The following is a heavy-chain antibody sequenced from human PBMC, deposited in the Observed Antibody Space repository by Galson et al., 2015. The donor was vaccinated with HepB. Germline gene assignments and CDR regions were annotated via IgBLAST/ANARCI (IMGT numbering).Heavy chain of an antibody. Sequence: SLRLSCAASGFTFDDYTMHWVRQAPGKGLEWVSLISWDGGSTYYADSVKGRFTISRDNSKNSLYLQMNSLRTEDTALYYCAKDIRRDDAFDIWGQGTMVTVSS. CDR1: GFTFDDYT. CDR2: ISWDGGST. J-gene: IGHJ3*02. CDR3: AKDIRRDDAFDI. V-gene: IGHV3-43*01.